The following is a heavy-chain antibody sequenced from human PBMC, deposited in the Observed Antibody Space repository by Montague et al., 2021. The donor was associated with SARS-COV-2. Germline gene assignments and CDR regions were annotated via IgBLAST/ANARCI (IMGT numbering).Heavy chain of an antibody. V-gene: IGHV3-30-3*01. J-gene: IGHJ6*02. CDR1: VFTFSSYA. Sequence: SLRLSCAASVFTFSSYAMHWVCQAPGKGLEWVAVISYDGSNKYYADSVKGRFTISRDNSKNTLCLQMNSLRAEDTAVYYCARDRGMITFGGVIVIDGMDVWGQGTTVTVSS. CDR2: ISYDGSNK. D-gene: IGHD3-16*02. CDR3: ARDRGMITFGGVIVIDGMDV.